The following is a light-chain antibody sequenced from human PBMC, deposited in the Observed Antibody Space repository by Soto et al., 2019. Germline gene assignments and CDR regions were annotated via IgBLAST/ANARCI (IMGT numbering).Light chain of an antibody. CDR2: GAS. J-gene: IGKJ5*01. CDR1: QSVSSN. V-gene: IGKV3-15*01. CDR3: QQRSNWPPIT. Sequence: EVVTTQSPVTLSVSPGERATLSCRASQSVSSNLAWYQQKPGQAPRLLIYGASTRATGIPARFSGSGSGTEFTLTISSLQSEDFAVYYCQQRSNWPPITFGQGTRLEIK.